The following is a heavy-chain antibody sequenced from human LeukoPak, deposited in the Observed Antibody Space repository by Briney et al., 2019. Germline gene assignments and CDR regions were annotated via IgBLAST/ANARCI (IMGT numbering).Heavy chain of an antibody. Sequence: GGSLRLSCAASGFTFNNFGMGWVRQAPGRGLEWVSAISASGLTAYYGDSVKGRFTISRDNAKNTLYLHMSSLRGEDTAIYYCTENTWGRGTRVTVSS. CDR3: TENT. CDR1: GFTFNNFG. J-gene: IGHJ4*02. V-gene: IGHV3-23*01. CDR2: ISASGLTA.